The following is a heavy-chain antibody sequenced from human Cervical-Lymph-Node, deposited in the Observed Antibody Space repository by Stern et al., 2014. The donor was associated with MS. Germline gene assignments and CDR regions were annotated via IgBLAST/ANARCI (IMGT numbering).Heavy chain of an antibody. V-gene: IGHV1-2*04. J-gene: IGHJ6*02. CDR2: INPNSGGT. Sequence: QVQLVQSGAEVKKPGASVKVSCKASGYTFTGYYMHWVRQAPGQGLEWMGWINPNSGGTNYAQKFQGWVTMTRDTSISTAYMELSRLRSDDTAVYYCARERDPLFAAAMPRVKYYYGMDVWGQGTTVTVSS. CDR3: ARERDPLFAAAMPRVKYYYGMDV. D-gene: IGHD2-2*01. CDR1: GYTFTGYY.